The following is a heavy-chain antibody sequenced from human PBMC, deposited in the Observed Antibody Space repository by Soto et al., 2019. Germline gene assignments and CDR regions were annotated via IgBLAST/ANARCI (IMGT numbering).Heavy chain of an antibody. V-gene: IGHV3-15*07. D-gene: IGHD6-13*01. CDR2: IKSKTDGGTT. J-gene: IGHJ4*02. CDR3: TTDPAAGTFDFDY. CDR1: GFTFSNAW. Sequence: EVQLVESGGGLVKPGGSLRLSCAASGFTFSNAWMNWVRQAPGKGLEWVGRIKSKTDGGTTDYAAPVKGRFTISRDDSENTLYLQMNSLKTEDTAVYYCTTDPAAGTFDFDYWGQGTLVTVSS.